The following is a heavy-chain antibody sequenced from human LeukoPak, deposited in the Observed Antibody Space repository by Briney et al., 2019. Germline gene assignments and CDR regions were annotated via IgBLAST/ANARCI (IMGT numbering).Heavy chain of an antibody. CDR2: IYDSGST. CDR3: ARDRIAVAGTAFDY. CDR1: GGSIRSSYYY. D-gene: IGHD6-19*01. Sequence: SETLSLTCTVSGGSIRSSYYYWGWIRQPPGKGLEWIGSIYDSGSTYYNPSLKSRVTISVDTSKNQFSLKLNSVTAADTAVYYCARDRIAVAGTAFDYWGQGTLVTVSS. J-gene: IGHJ4*02. V-gene: IGHV4-39*07.